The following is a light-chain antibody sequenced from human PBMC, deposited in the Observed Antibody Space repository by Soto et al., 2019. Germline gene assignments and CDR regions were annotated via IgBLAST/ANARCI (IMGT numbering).Light chain of an antibody. CDR3: QQYGSSPIT. V-gene: IGKV3-20*01. CDR2: GAS. CDR1: QSVKSS. J-gene: IGKJ5*01. Sequence: IVLTQSPGTLSLSPGERATLSCRASQSVKSSLAWYPQKPGQAPRLLIYGASTRATGIPARFSGSGSGTEFTLTISRLEPEDFAVYYCQQYGSSPITFGQGTRLEN.